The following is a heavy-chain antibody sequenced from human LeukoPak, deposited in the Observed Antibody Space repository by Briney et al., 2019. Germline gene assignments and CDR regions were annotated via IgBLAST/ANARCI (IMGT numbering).Heavy chain of an antibody. J-gene: IGHJ3*02. CDR3: ARELPIVVVPRRAFDI. V-gene: IGHV1-46*01. CDR1: GYNFTSYY. Sequence: ASVKVSCKASGYNFTSYYVHWVRQAPGQGLEWMGIINPSGGSTTYAQKFQGRVTMTRDTSTSTVYMELSSLRSEDTAVYYCARELPIVVVPRRAFDIWGQGTMVTVSS. D-gene: IGHD2-21*01. CDR2: INPSGGST.